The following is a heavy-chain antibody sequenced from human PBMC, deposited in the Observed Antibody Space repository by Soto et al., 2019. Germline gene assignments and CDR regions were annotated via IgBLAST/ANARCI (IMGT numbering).Heavy chain of an antibody. CDR1: GFSISYHY. V-gene: IGHV3-72*01. CDR3: ARAISYSGWSYSAY. J-gene: IGHJ4*02. D-gene: IGHD1-26*01. Sequence: PGGSLRLSCAASGFSISYHYIDWVRQAPGKGLEWVGRSRNKGDSYTTEYAASVRGRFIISRDDSKDSLYLQMNSLKTEDTAVYYCARAISYSGWSYSAYWGQGTLVTVSS. CDR2: SRNKGDSYTT.